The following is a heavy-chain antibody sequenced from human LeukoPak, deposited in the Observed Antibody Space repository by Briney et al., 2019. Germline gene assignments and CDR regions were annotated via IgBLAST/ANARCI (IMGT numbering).Heavy chain of an antibody. D-gene: IGHD2-2*01. J-gene: IGHJ3*02. CDR2: IRYDGSNK. CDR1: GFTFSSYG. V-gene: IGHV3-30*02. CDR3: ANNQPSLDAFDI. Sequence: GGSLRLSCAASGFTFSSYGMHWVRQAPGKGLDCVAFIRYDGSNKYYADSVKGRFTISRDNAKNSLYLQMNSLRAEDTAVYYCANNQPSLDAFDIWGQGTMVTVSS.